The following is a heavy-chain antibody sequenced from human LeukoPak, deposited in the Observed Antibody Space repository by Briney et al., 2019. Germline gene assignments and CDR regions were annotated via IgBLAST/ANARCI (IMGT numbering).Heavy chain of an antibody. CDR3: ARQVIYYYYYMDV. Sequence: GASVTVSCKASGGTFSSYAISGVRQAAGQGLEWVGGIIPIFGTANYAQKFQGRVTITADKSTSTPYMELSSLRSEDTAVYYCARQVIYYYYYMDVWGKGTTVTVSS. D-gene: IGHD3-16*02. CDR1: GGTFSSYA. CDR2: IIPIFGTA. V-gene: IGHV1-69*06. J-gene: IGHJ6*03.